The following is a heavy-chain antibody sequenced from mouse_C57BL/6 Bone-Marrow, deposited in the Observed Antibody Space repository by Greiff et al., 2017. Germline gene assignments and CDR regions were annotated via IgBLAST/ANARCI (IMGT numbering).Heavy chain of an antibody. V-gene: IGHV14-1*01. D-gene: IGHD1-1*01. J-gene: IGHJ2*01. Sequence: VHVKQSGAELVRPGASVKLSCTASGFNIKDSYMHWVKQRPEQGLEWIGRIDPEDGDTEYAPKFQGKATMTADTSSNTAYLQLSSLTSEDTAVYYCTLLLRFDYWGQGTTLTVSS. CDR2: IDPEDGDT. CDR1: GFNIKDSY. CDR3: TLLLRFDY.